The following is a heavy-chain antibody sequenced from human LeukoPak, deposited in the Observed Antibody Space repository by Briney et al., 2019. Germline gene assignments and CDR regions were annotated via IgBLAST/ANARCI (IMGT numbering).Heavy chain of an antibody. J-gene: IGHJ6*03. CDR3: TRDKDCSSTSCPPYYYYMDV. D-gene: IGHD2-2*01. Sequence: GGSLRLSCTASGFTFGDYAMSWFRQAPGKGLEWVGFIRSKAYGGTTEYAASVKGRFTISRDDSKSIAYLQMNSLKTEDTAVYYCTRDKDCSSTSCPPYYYYMDVWGKGTTVTISS. V-gene: IGHV3-49*03. CDR2: IRSKAYGGTT. CDR1: GFTFGDYA.